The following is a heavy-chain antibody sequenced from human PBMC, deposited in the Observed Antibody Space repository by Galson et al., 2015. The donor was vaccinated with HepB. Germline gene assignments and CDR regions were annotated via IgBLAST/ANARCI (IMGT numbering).Heavy chain of an antibody. CDR1: GFTFSSYG. V-gene: IGHV3-33*01. CDR2: IWYDGSNK. J-gene: IGHJ5*02. D-gene: IGHD3-10*01. Sequence: SLRLSCAASGFTFSSYGMHWVRRAPGKGLEWVAVIWYDGSNKYYADSVKGRFTISRDNSKNTLYLQMNSLRAEDTAVYYCAREYYYGSGSPIGPWGQGTLVTVSS. CDR3: AREYYYGSGSPIGP.